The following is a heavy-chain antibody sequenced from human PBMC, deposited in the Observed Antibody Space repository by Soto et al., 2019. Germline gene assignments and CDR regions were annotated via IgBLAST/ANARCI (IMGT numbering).Heavy chain of an antibody. D-gene: IGHD1-26*01. V-gene: IGHV3-30-3*01. CDR1: GFTFSSYA. CDR3: ARAGVGANYYFDY. J-gene: IGHJ4*02. CDR2: ISYDGSNK. Sequence: GGSLRLSCAASGFTFSSYAMHWVRQAPGKGLEWVAVISYDGSNKYYADSVKGRFTISRDNSKNTLYLQMNSLRAEDTAVYYCARAGVGANYYFDYWGQGTLVTVAS.